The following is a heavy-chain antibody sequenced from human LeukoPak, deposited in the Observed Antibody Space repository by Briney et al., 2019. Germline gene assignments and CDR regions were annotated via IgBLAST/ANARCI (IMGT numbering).Heavy chain of an antibody. CDR3: ARRGRADYVWGSYRSYYLDY. Sequence: SETLSLTCTVSGGSISSSSYYWGWIRQPPGKGLEWIGSIYYSGSTYYNPSLKSRVTISVDTSKNQFSLKLSSVTAADTAVYYCARRGRADYVWGSYRSYYLDYWGQGTLVTVSS. CDR1: GGSISSSSYY. V-gene: IGHV4-39*01. J-gene: IGHJ4*02. CDR2: IYYSGST. D-gene: IGHD3-16*02.